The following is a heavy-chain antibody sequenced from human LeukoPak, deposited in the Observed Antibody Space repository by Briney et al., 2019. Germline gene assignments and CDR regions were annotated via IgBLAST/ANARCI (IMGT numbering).Heavy chain of an antibody. CDR2: IWYDGSNK. V-gene: IGHV3-33*01. J-gene: IGHJ4*02. Sequence: PGGSLRLSCAASGFTFSSYGMHWVRQAPGKGLEWVAVIWYDGSNKYYADSVKGRFTNSRDNSKNTLYLQMNSLRAEDTAVYYCARDHSSGWYSDYFDYWGQGTLVTVSS. D-gene: IGHD6-19*01. CDR1: GFTFSSYG. CDR3: ARDHSSGWYSDYFDY.